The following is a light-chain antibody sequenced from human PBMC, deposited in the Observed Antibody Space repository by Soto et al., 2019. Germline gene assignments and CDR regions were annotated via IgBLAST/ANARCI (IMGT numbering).Light chain of an antibody. Sequence: QSVLTQPPSVSGAPGQRVTISCTGSSSNIGAGRDVHWYQQLPGKAPKLLIYGDSNRPSGVPDLFSGSKSGASASLAITGLHAEDEAEYHCLSYDRYMSSPSYVFGTGTKLTVL. J-gene: IGLJ1*01. CDR3: LSYDRYMSSPSYV. V-gene: IGLV1-40*01. CDR2: GDS. CDR1: SSNIGAGRD.